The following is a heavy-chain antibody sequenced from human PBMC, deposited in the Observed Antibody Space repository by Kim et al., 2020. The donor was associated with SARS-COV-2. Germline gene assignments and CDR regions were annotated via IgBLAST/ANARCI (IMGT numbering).Heavy chain of an antibody. CDR2: IYPSDSDV. D-gene: IGHD3-10*01. Sequence: KVSCKASGYSFDIYWIAWLRQMPGKGLEWMGIIYPSDSDVTYSPSFQGQVTMSADTSINTAYLQWTSLKASDTAMYYCARRITLDSFDVWGQGTMITVSS. J-gene: IGHJ3*01. CDR1: GYSFDIYW. CDR3: ARRITLDSFDV. V-gene: IGHV5-51*01.